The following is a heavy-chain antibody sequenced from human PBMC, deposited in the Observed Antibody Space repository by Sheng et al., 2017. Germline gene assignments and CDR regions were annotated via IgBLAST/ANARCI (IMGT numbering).Heavy chain of an antibody. V-gene: IGHV1-69*05. J-gene: IGHJ4*02. CDR2: IIPLFGTV. CDR3: ARGTYYNDSTAYLGPFDY. Sequence: QVQLVQSGAEVKKPGSSVKVSCKASGGTFSSYAFSWVRQAPGQGHEWMGMIIPLFGTVNYAQKFQGRVAITTDDSTSTAYMELSSLRSEDTAVYYCARGTYYNDSTAYLGPFDYWGQGTLVTVSS. D-gene: IGHD3-22*01. CDR1: GGTFSSYA.